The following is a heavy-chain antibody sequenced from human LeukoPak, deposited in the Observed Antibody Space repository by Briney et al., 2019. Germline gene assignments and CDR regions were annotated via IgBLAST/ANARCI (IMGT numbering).Heavy chain of an antibody. CDR3: ARMALSSSWLHFDY. Sequence: SGTLSLTCAVSGGSISSSNWWSWVRQPPGKGLEWIGEIYHSGSTNYNPSLKSRVTISVDKSKSQFSLKLSSVTAADTAVYYCARMALSSSWLHFDYWGQGTLVTVSS. J-gene: IGHJ4*02. CDR1: GGSISSSNW. V-gene: IGHV4-4*02. CDR2: IYHSGST. D-gene: IGHD6-13*01.